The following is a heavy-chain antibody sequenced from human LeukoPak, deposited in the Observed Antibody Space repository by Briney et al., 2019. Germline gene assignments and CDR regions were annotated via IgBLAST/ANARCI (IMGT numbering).Heavy chain of an antibody. D-gene: IGHD1-14*01. J-gene: IGHJ4*02. V-gene: IGHV4-61*08. CDR2: IYYRGST. CDR1: GGSISSGGYY. CDR3: ARHVTGYYFDS. Sequence: PSETLSLTCTVSGGSISSGGYYWSWIRQHPGKGLEWIGYIYYRGSTNYNPSLKSRVTISVDTSKNQFSLKLSSVTAADTAVYYCARHVTGYYFDSWGQGTLVTVSS.